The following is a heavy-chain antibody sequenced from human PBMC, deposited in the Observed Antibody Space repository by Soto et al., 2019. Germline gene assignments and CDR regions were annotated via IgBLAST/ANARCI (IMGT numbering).Heavy chain of an antibody. CDR2: IYHSGST. V-gene: IGHV4-4*02. Sequence: QVQLQESGPGLVKPSGTLSLTCAVSGGSISSSNCWSWVRQPPGKGLEWIGEIYHSGSTNFNPSLKSRVTISVDKSKNQFSLKLTSVTAADTAVYYCARVSGSYYYGMDVWGQGTTVTVSS. CDR1: GGSISSSNC. CDR3: ARVSGSYYYGMDV. J-gene: IGHJ6*02.